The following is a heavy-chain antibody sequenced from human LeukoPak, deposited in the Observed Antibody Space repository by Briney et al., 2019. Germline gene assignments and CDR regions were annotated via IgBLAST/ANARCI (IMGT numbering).Heavy chain of an antibody. J-gene: IGHJ4*02. D-gene: IGHD1-26*01. V-gene: IGHV3-23*01. CDR3: AKGFRGSYYSQNYFDY. CDR2: ISGSGGST. CDR1: GFTFSSYA. Sequence: GGSLRLSCAASGFTFSSYAMSWVRQAPGKGLEWVSAISGSGGSTYYADSVKGRFTISRDNSKNTLYLQMNSLRAEDTAVYYCAKGFRGSYYSQNYFDYWGQGTLVTVSS.